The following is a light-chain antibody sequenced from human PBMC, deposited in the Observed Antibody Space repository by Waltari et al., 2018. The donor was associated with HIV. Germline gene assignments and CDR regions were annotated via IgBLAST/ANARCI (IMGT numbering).Light chain of an antibody. CDR2: DVS. Sequence: QSALTQPRSVSGSPGQSVTISCTGTNSDVGGYNWTTWYHQHPGKVPKLLVYDVSKRPSGVPDRFSASKSDNTAYLTISGLQAGDEGDYYCCSYVGNFTWVFGGGTILTVL. V-gene: IGLV2-11*01. CDR1: NSDVGGYNW. CDR3: CSYVGNFTWV. J-gene: IGLJ3*02.